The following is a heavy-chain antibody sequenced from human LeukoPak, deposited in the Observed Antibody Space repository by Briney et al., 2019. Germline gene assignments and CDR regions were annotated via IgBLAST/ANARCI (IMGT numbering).Heavy chain of an antibody. V-gene: IGHV3-74*01. D-gene: IGHD3-22*01. Sequence: GGSLRLSCVASGFTFSSYWMHWVRQDPRKGLVWVSRINGDGRNINYADSVRGRFTISRDNAKNTLYLQMNSLRAEDTAVYYCARDNVDITMIVAGDFDYWGQGTLVTVSS. CDR3: ARDNVDITMIVAGDFDY. J-gene: IGHJ4*02. CDR1: GFTFSSYW. CDR2: INGDGRNI.